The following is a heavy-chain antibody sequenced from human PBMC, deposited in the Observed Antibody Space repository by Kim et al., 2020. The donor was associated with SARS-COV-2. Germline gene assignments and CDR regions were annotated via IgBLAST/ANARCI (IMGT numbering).Heavy chain of an antibody. V-gene: IGHV3-48*04. D-gene: IGHD3-16*01. J-gene: IGHJ4*02. CDR2: INTVSSTM. CDR1: GFTFSSYN. Sequence: GGSLRLSCVASGFTFSSYNMNWVRQAPGKGLEWISYINTVSSTMYYADSVKGRFSISRDNAKNSLYLQMSSLRAEDTAVYFCARDLGGPDYWALGTLVIVSS. CDR3: ARDLGGPDY.